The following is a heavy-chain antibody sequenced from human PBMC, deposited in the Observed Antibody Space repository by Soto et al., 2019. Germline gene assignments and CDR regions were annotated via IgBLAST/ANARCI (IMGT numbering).Heavy chain of an antibody. CDR3: ARLYQYYYDSSGYPDY. Sequence: EVQLVESGGGLVQPGGSLRLSCAASGFTFSSYWMSWVRQAPGKGLEWVANIKQDGSEKYYVDSVKGRFTISRDNAKNSLYLQMNSLIAEETAVYYCARLYQYYYDSSGYPDYWGQGTLVTVSS. CDR1: GFTFSSYW. CDR2: IKQDGSEK. J-gene: IGHJ4*02. D-gene: IGHD3-22*01. V-gene: IGHV3-7*01.